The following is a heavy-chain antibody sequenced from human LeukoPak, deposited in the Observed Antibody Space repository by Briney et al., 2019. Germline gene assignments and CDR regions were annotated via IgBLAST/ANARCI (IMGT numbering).Heavy chain of an antibody. CDR1: GGSISSYY. J-gene: IGHJ6*04. CDR3: ARDSRMGVPLARYFDWSLDV. V-gene: IGHV4-59*01. CDR2: IYYSGST. Sequence: SETLSLTCTVSGGSISSYYWSWIRQPPGKGLEWIGYIYYSGSTNYNPSLKSRVTISVDTSKNQFSLKLSSVTAADTAVYYCARDSRMGVPLARYFDWSLDVWGKGTTVTVSS. D-gene: IGHD3-9*01.